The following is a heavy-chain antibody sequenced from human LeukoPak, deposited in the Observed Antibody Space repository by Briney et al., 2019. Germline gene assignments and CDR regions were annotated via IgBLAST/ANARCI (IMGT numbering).Heavy chain of an antibody. CDR2: FYYSGSS. Sequence: SETLSLTCTVSGGSISNYYWSWIRQPPGKGLQWIGYFYYSGSSNYNPSLKSRVTISGDTSKNQFSLKLSSVTAADTAIYYCARVSPAVGAFDIWGRRIMITVSS. J-gene: IGHJ3*02. V-gene: IGHV4-59*01. CDR3: ARVSPAVGAFDI. D-gene: IGHD6-13*01. CDR1: GGSISNYY.